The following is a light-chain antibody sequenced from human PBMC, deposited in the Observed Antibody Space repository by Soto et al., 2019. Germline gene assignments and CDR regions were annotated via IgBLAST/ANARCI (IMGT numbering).Light chain of an antibody. CDR1: NSDVGGYNY. Sequence: QSALTQPASVSGSPGQSITISCTGTNSDVGGYNYVSWYQQHPGQAPKLMIYEVTNRPSGVSDRFSGSRSGNTASLTISGVQADDEADYFCSSYKTYNPVVFGGGTKLTVL. CDR2: EVT. J-gene: IGLJ2*01. CDR3: SSYKTYNPVV. V-gene: IGLV2-14*01.